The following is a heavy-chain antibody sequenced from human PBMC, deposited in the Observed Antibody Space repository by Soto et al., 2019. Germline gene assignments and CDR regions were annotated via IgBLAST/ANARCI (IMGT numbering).Heavy chain of an antibody. J-gene: IGHJ4*02. Sequence: ASVKVSCNASGYTFTSYGISWVRQAPGQGLEWMGWISAYNGNTNYAQKLQGRVTMTTDTSTSTAYMELRSLRSDDTAVYYCARDNSYGSNFDYWGQGTLVTVSS. V-gene: IGHV1-18*01. CDR3: ARDNSYGSNFDY. CDR2: ISAYNGNT. CDR1: GYTFTSYG. D-gene: IGHD5-18*01.